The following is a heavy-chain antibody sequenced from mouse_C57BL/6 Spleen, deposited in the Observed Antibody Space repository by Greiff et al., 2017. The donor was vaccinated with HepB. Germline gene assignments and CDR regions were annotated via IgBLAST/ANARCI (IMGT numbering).Heavy chain of an antibody. J-gene: IGHJ1*03. V-gene: IGHV3-6*01. CDR3: ARDGDITTEPFDV. Sequence: EVKLQESGPGLVKPSQSLSLTCSVTGYSITSGYYWNWIRQFPGNKLEWMGYISYDGSNNYNPSLKNRISITRDTSKNQFFLKLNSVTTEDTATYYCARDGDITTEPFDVWGTGTTVTVSS. CDR1: GYSITSGYY. CDR2: ISYDGSN. D-gene: IGHD1-1*01.